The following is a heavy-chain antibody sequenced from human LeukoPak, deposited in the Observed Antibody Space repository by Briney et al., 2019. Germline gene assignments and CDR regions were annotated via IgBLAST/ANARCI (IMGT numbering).Heavy chain of an antibody. CDR1: GDSVSSNGAA. J-gene: IGHJ4*02. V-gene: IGHV6-1*01. Sequence: SQTLSLTCAISGDSVSSNGAAWNWIRQSPSRGLEWLGRTYHTSKWYNDYAVSVKSRITINPDTSKNQFSLQLRSVTPEDTAVYYCARDLPPGAAGVTGPFDYWGQGTLVTVSA. CDR2: TYHTSKWYN. D-gene: IGHD6-13*01. CDR3: ARDLPPGAAGVTGPFDY.